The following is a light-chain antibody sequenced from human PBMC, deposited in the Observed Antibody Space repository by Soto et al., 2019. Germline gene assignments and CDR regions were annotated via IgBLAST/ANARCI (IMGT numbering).Light chain of an antibody. CDR3: QQYGSSPRT. CDR1: QSVSNNY. J-gene: IGKJ1*01. CDR2: GAS. V-gene: IGKV3-20*01. Sequence: WSQTTGTLSWSTRENPTLSGGASQSVSNNYLAWYQQKPGQAPRLLIYGASNRATGIPDRFSGSGSGTDFTLTISRLEPEDFAVYYCQQYGSSPRTFGQGTMVDI.